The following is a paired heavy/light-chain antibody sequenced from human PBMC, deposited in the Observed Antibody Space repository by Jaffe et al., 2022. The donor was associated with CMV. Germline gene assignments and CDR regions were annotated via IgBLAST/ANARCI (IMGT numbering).Light chain of an antibody. J-gene: IGKJ2*01. CDR3: QQYNSYSPVT. CDR1: QSISTW. V-gene: IGKV1-5*03. Sequence: DIQMTQSPSTLSASVGDRVTLTCRASQSISTWLAWYQQKPGKAPDLLIYKASNLKTGVPLRFNGSGSGTEFTLTISSLQPDDFATYYCQQYNSYSPVTFGQGTKLEIK. CDR2: KAS.
Heavy chain of an antibody. V-gene: IGHV4-34*02. J-gene: IGHJ5*01. CDR3: VRGLYEFRDGGTYRRRVVGNWFDS. CDR2: INHSGST. D-gene: IGHD1-26*01. CDR1: GGSFSAFY. Sequence: QVPLQQWGAGLLKPSETLSLTCAVYGGSFSAFYWSWIRQPPGKGLEWLGEINHSGSTNYNPSFKSRVTFSVDTSKNQFSLKLRSVTAADTAIYYCVRGLYEFRDGGTYRRRVVGNWFDSWGQGTLVTVSS.